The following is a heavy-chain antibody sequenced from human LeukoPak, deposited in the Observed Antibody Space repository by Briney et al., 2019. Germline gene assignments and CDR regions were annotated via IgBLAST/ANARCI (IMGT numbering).Heavy chain of an antibody. CDR2: IYPGDSDT. D-gene: IGHD3-10*01. CDR1: GSIFTSYW. CDR3: ARRDGSQEVFDY. V-gene: IGHV5-51*01. Sequence: KPGASLQISCKGSGSIFTSYWIGWVRQLPGKGLEWMGIIYPGDSDTRYSPSFQGQVTISADKSISTAYLQWSSPKASDTAMYYCARRDGSQEVFDYWGQGTLVTVSS. J-gene: IGHJ4*02.